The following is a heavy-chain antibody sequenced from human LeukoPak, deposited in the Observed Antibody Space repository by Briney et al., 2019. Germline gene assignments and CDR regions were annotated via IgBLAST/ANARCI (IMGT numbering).Heavy chain of an antibody. CDR1: GYSFTTYW. CDR2: IYPGDSDT. D-gene: IGHD3-16*01. Sequence: GESLKISCKGSGYSFTTYWIGWVRQMPGKGLEWMGIIYPGDSDTKYSPSFQGQVTISADKFISTAYLQWSSLKASDTATYYCARSGLGDSRVYWGQGTLVTVSS. V-gene: IGHV5-51*01. CDR3: ARSGLGDSRVY. J-gene: IGHJ4*02.